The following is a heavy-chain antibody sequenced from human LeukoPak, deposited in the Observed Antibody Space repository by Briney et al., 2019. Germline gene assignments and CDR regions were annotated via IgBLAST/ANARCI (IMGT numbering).Heavy chain of an antibody. CDR3: ARDGRDYGDYKHPLHMDV. CDR1: VYTFRRYN. V-gene: IGHV3-69-1*01. D-gene: IGHD4-17*01. Sequence: GGPLRLSCAPSVYTFRRYNMHGVRQSREKGREGVSSISISSYIYYADSVKGRFTISRDSAKNSLYLQMNSLRAEDTAVYYCARDGRDYGDYKHPLHMDVWGQGTTVTVSS. J-gene: IGHJ6*02. CDR2: ISISSYI.